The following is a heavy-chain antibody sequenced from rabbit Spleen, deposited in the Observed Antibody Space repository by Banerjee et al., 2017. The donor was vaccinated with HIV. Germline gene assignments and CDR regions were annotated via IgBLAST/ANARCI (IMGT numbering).Heavy chain of an antibody. CDR2: IAGGSSGFT. CDR3: ARDTGSSFSSYGMDL. J-gene: IGHJ6*01. Sequence: SLEESGGGLVKPGGTLTLTCTASGFSFSSSDYMCWVRQAPGKGLEWISCIAGGSSGFTYSATWAKGRFTISKTSSTTVTLQMTSLTVADMATYFCARDTGSSFSSYGMDLWGPGTLVPS. D-gene: IGHD8-1*01. CDR1: GFSFSSSDY. V-gene: IGHV1S40*01.